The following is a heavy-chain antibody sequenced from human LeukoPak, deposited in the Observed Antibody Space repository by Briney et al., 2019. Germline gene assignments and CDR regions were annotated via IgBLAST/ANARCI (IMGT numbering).Heavy chain of an antibody. CDR3: ARGRDYSSSWLNWFDP. Sequence: GAXXXVSCKASGYTFTSYDINWVRQATGQGLEWMGXMNPNSGNTGYAQKFQGRVTMTRNTSISTAYMELSSLRSEDAAVYYCARGRDYSSSWLNWFDPWGQGTLVTVSS. CDR1: GYTFTSYD. CDR2: MNPNSGNT. J-gene: IGHJ5*02. V-gene: IGHV1-8*01. D-gene: IGHD6-13*01.